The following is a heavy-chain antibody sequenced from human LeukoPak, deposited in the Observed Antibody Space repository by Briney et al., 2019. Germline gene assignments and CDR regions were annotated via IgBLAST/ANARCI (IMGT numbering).Heavy chain of an antibody. CDR2: INHSGST. J-gene: IGHJ5*02. Sequence: PSETLSLTCAVYGGSFSGYYGSWIRQPPGKGLEWIGEINHSGSTNYNPSLKSRVTISVDTSKNQFSLKLSSVTAADTAVYYCARGNGARFAEYSSSSGGHNWFDPWGQGTLVTVSS. D-gene: IGHD6-6*01. CDR1: GGSFSGYY. CDR3: ARGNGARFAEYSSSSGGHNWFDP. V-gene: IGHV4-34*01.